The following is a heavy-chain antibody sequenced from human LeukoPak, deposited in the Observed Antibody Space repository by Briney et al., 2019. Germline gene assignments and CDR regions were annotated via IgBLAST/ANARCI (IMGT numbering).Heavy chain of an antibody. CDR3: AKGMRAYDSSGYPRGY. V-gene: IGHV3-11*01. CDR2: ISSSGSII. Sequence: GGSLRLSCAASGFTFSDYYMSWIRQAPGKGLEWVSYISSSGSIIYYADSVKGRFTISRDNSKNTLDLQMNSLRAEDTAVYHCAKGMRAYDSSGYPRGYWGQGTLVTVSS. J-gene: IGHJ4*02. CDR1: GFTFSDYY. D-gene: IGHD3-22*01.